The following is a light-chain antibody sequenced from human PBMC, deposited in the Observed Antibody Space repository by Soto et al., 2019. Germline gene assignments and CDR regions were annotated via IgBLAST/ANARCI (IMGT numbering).Light chain of an antibody. CDR3: QQSYSITG. J-gene: IGKJ5*01. Sequence: DIQMTQSPSSLSASVGDRVTITCRASQSIRNYLNWYQQKPGKAPKLLIYAASSLQSGVPSRFSASGSGTDFTLTISSLQPEDVATYYCQQSYSITGFGQGKRLDIK. CDR2: AAS. CDR1: QSIRNY. V-gene: IGKV1-39*01.